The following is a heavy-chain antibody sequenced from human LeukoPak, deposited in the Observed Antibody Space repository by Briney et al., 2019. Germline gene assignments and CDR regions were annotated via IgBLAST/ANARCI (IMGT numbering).Heavy chain of an antibody. J-gene: IGHJ5*02. CDR2: IIPIFGTA. V-gene: IGHV1-69*13. CDR3: ARAINWNDVANWFDP. Sequence: SVKVSCKASGGTFSSYAISWVRQAPGQGLEWMGGIIPIFGTANYAQKFQGRVTITADESTSTAYVELSSLRSEDTAVYYCARAINWNDVANWFDPWGQGTLVTVSS. CDR1: GGTFSSYA. D-gene: IGHD1-20*01.